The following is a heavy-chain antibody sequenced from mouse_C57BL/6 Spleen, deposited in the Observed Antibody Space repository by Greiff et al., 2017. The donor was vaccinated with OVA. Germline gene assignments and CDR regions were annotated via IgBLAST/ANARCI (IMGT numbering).Heavy chain of an antibody. Sequence: QVQLKESGPELVKPGASVKISCKASGYTFTDYYINWVKQRPGQGLEWIGWIFPGSGSTYYNEKFKGKATLTVDKSSSTAYILLSSLTSEDSAVYFCARGEQLTGDFDYWGQGTTLTVSS. V-gene: IGHV1-75*01. CDR2: IFPGSGST. J-gene: IGHJ2*01. CDR3: ARGEQLTGDFDY. CDR1: GYTFTDYY. D-gene: IGHD4-1*01.